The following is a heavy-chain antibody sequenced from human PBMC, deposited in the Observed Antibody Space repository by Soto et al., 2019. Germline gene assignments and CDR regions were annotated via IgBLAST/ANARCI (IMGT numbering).Heavy chain of an antibody. Sequence: GGSLRLSCAASGFTVSSNYLSWVRQAPGKGLEWVSIIYSGGSTYYADSVKGRFTISRVNSKNTVYLQMNSLRAEDTAVYYCNTRTSAMDVWGQATTVTVSS. CDR1: GFTVSSNY. J-gene: IGHJ6*02. V-gene: IGHV3-53*01. CDR3: NTRTSAMDV. D-gene: IGHD2-2*01. CDR2: IYSGGST.